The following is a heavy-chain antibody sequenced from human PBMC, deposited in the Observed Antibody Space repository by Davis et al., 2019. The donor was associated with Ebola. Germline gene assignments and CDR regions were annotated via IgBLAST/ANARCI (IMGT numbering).Heavy chain of an antibody. CDR3: AREAALLEWFSGWFDP. J-gene: IGHJ5*02. V-gene: IGHV3-30-3*01. CDR1: GFTFSSYA. D-gene: IGHD3-3*01. Sequence: GESLKISCAASGFTFSSYAMHWVRQAPGKGLEWVAVISYDGSNKYYADSVKGRFTISRDNSKNTLYLQMNSLRAEDTAVYYCAREAALLEWFSGWFDPWGQGTLVTVSS. CDR2: ISYDGSNK.